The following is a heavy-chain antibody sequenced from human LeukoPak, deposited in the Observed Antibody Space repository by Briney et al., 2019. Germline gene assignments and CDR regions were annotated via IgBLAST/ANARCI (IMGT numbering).Heavy chain of an antibody. Sequence: PSQTLCLTCTVSGGSISSGGYYCSSIRQHPGKGLGWIGYIYYSGSTYYNPSLKSRVTISVDTSKNQFSLKLSSVTAADTAAYYCARGGIAAAGDWFDPWGQGTLVTVSS. CDR1: GGSISSGGYY. CDR3: ARGGIAAAGDWFDP. J-gene: IGHJ5*02. D-gene: IGHD6-13*01. CDR2: IYYSGST. V-gene: IGHV4-31*03.